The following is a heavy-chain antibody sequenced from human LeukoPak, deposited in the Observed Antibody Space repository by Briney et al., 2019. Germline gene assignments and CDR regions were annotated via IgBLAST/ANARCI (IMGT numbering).Heavy chain of an antibody. V-gene: IGHV1-2*02. J-gene: IGHJ5*02. CDR3: ANGSRLAWFDP. CDR2: INPKSGGT. D-gene: IGHD6-13*01. Sequence: ASVKVSCKASGYTFSDNYLHWVRQAPGQGLEWMGWINPKSGGTEYAQKFQGRVTMTRDTSLSTVYMELRRLTSDDTAVYYCANGSRLAWFDPWGQGTLVTVSS. CDR1: GYTFSDNY.